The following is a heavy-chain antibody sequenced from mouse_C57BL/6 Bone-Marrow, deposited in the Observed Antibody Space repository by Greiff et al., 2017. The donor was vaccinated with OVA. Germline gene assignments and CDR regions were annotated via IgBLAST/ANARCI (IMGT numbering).Heavy chain of an antibody. CDR3: AREGDYDGGGFDY. CDR2: ISYSGST. V-gene: IGHV3-1*01. D-gene: IGHD2-4*01. Sequence: EVQGVESGPGMVKPSQSLSLTCTVTGYSITSGYDWHWIRHFPGNKLEWMGYISYSGSTNYNPSLKSRISITHDTSKNHFFLKLNSVTTEDTATYYCAREGDYDGGGFDYWGQGTTLTVSS. J-gene: IGHJ2*01. CDR1: GYSITSGYD.